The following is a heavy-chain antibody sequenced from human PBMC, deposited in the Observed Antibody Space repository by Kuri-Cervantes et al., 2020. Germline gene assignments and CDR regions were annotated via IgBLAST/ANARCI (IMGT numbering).Heavy chain of an antibody. CDR2: IYTSGGT. CDR3: ARGVGASYYFDY. J-gene: IGHJ4*02. V-gene: IGHV4-61*02. Sequence: SETLSLTCTVSGGSISSGSYYWSWIRPPAGKGLEWIGRIYTSGGTNYNPSLRSRVTISVDTSKNQFSLKLSSVPAADTAVYYCARGVGASYYFDYWGQGTLVTVSS. CDR1: GGSISSGSYY. D-gene: IGHD1-26*01.